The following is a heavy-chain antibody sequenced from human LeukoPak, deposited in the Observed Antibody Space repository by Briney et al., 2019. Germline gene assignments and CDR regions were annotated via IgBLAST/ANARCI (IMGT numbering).Heavy chain of an antibody. D-gene: IGHD6-13*01. V-gene: IGHV1-2*02. CDR3: ARELGAAAGIWGY. CDR2: INPNSGGT. J-gene: IGHJ4*02. Sequence: ASVKVSCKASGYTFTGYYMHWVRQAPGQGLEWMGWINPNSGGTNYAQKFQGRVTMTRDTSISTAYMELSRLRSDDTAVYYCARELGAAAGIWGYWGQGTLVIVSS. CDR1: GYTFTGYY.